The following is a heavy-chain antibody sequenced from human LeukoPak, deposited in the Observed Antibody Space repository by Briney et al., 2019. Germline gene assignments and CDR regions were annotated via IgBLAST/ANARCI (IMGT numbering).Heavy chain of an antibody. CDR2: INTDGSVS. V-gene: IGHV3-74*01. D-gene: IGHD3-10*01. CDR3: GRVTGDSAWVDP. CDR1: GFTFSSYW. Sequence: PGGSLRLSCAASGFTFSSYWMYWVRQAPGKGLAWVARINTDGSVSAYPDSVEGRFTISRDNAKNTLLLQMNSLRAEDTAVYYCGRVTGDSAWVDPWGQGTLVTVSS. J-gene: IGHJ5*02.